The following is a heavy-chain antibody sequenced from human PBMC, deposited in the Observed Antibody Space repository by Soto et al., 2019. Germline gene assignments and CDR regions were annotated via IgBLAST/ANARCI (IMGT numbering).Heavy chain of an antibody. J-gene: IGHJ6*02. Sequence: SETLSLTCAVYGGSFSGYYWSWIRQPPGKGLEWIGEINHSGSTNYNPSLKSRVTISVDTSKNQFSLKLSSVTAADTAVYYCARGTIFGVVSYYYGMDVWGQGTTVTVSS. V-gene: IGHV4-34*01. CDR3: ARGTIFGVVSYYYGMDV. CDR1: GGSFSGYY. D-gene: IGHD3-3*01. CDR2: INHSGST.